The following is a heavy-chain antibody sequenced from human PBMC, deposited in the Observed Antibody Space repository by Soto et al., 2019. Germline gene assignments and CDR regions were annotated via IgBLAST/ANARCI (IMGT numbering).Heavy chain of an antibody. D-gene: IGHD5-18*01. V-gene: IGHV3-11*01. CDR3: ARERYSYGPYYFDY. Sequence: GGSLRLSCEASGFTFSDYYMSWIRQAPGKGLEWVSSITSSGSTTYYTDSVKGRFTISRDNAKNSLYLQMNSLRAEDTAVYYCARERYSYGPYYFDYWGQGTLVTVSS. J-gene: IGHJ4*02. CDR2: ITSSGSTT. CDR1: GFTFSDYY.